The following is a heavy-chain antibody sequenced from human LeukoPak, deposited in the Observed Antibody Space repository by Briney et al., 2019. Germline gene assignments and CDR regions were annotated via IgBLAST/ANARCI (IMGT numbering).Heavy chain of an antibody. D-gene: IGHD2-15*01. Sequence: SETLSLTCSVSGGSVSSQYWSWTRQSPGTGLEWIGYSHTTGRTNYNPSLESRVTISVDTSKNQFSLKLTSVTAADTAVYYCARALPGYCSGGSCPGPFDPWGQGTLVTVSS. CDR3: ARALPGYCSGGSCPGPFDP. CDR2: SHTTGRT. J-gene: IGHJ5*02. CDR1: GGSVSSQY. V-gene: IGHV4-4*08.